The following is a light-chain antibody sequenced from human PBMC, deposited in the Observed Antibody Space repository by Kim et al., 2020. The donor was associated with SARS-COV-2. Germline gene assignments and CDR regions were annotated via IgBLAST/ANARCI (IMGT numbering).Light chain of an antibody. J-gene: IGKJ4*01. CDR1: QSISSW. CDR2: DAS. V-gene: IGKV1-5*01. Sequence: SSSVGDIVTITCRASQSISSWLAWYQQKPGKAPKLLIYDASSLESGVPSRFSGSGSGTEFTLTISSLQPDDFATYYCQQYNSYCAFGGGTKVDIK. CDR3: QQYNSYCA.